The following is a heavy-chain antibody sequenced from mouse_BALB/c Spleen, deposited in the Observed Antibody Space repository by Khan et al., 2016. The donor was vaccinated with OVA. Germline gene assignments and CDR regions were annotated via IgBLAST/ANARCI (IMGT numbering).Heavy chain of an antibody. Sequence: EMQLQESGPELVKPGASVKISCKASGYTFSDYNMDWVKQSHGKRLEWLGYIYPNDGGSGYNQKFKTKATLTVDMSSSTAYMELRSLTSEDSAVYYCVRSGYGSFAFWGQGTLVTVS. CDR1: GYTFSDYN. D-gene: IGHD1-2*01. CDR3: VRSGYGSFAF. V-gene: IGHV1S29*02. J-gene: IGHJ3*01. CDR2: IYPNDGGS.